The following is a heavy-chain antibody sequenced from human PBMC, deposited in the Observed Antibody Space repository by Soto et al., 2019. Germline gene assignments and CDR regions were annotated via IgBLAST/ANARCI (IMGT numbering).Heavy chain of an antibody. Sequence: ASVKVSCKASGYTFTSYYMHWVRQAPGQGLEWMGIINPSGGSTSYAQKFQGRVTMTRDTSTSTFYMELSSLRSEDTAVYYCARAPQNLGSHYPYNWFDPWGQGTLVTVSS. D-gene: IGHD1-26*01. CDR2: INPSGGST. CDR3: ARAPQNLGSHYPYNWFDP. J-gene: IGHJ5*02. CDR1: GYTFTSYY. V-gene: IGHV1-46*03.